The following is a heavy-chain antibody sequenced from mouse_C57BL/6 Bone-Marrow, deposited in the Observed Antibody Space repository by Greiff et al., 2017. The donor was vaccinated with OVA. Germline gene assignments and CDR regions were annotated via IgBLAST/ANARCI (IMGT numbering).Heavy chain of an antibody. D-gene: IGHD1-1*01. CDR3: ARQITTVVAPYFDY. J-gene: IGHJ2*01. V-gene: IGHV5-6*02. CDR1: GFTFSSYG. CDR2: ISSGGSYT. Sequence: DVMLVESGGDLVKPGGSLKLSCAASGFTFSSYGMSWVRQTPDKRLEWVATISSGGSYTYYPDSVKGRFTISRDNAKNTLYLQMSSLKSEDTAMYYCARQITTVVAPYFDYWGQGTTLTVSS.